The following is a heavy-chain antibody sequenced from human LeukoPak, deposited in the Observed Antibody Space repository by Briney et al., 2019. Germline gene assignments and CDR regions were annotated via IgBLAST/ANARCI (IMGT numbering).Heavy chain of an antibody. D-gene: IGHD6-19*01. J-gene: IGHJ4*02. CDR2: ISYDGSNK. Sequence: GGSLRLSCAASGFTFSSYAMHWVRQAPGKGLEWVAVISYDGSNKYYADSVKGRFTISRDNSKNTLYLQMNSLRAEDTAVYYCAREGSIAVAAIFDYWSQGTLVTVSS. V-gene: IGHV3-30-3*01. CDR3: AREGSIAVAAIFDY. CDR1: GFTFSSYA.